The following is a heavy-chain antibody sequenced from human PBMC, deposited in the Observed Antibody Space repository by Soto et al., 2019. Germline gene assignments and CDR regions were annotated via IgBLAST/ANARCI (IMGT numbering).Heavy chain of an antibody. D-gene: IGHD3-10*01. V-gene: IGHV3-23*01. CDR2: ISGSGGNT. CDR3: AKSAMVRGGGWFDP. Sequence: EVQLLESGGGLVQPGGSLRLSCAASRFTFSTYGMSWVRQAPGKGLEWVSDISGSGGNTYYADSVKGRFTISRDNSTNTLYLQMNSLRAEDTAVYYCAKSAMVRGGGWFDPWGQGTLVTVSS. CDR1: RFTFSTYG. J-gene: IGHJ5*02.